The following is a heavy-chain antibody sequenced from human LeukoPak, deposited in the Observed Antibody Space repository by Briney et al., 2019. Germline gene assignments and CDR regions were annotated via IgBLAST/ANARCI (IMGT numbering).Heavy chain of an antibody. Sequence: QPGGSLRLSCTASGFTFGDYAMSWFRQAPGKGLEWVGCIRSKAYGGTTEYAASVKGRFTISRDDSKSIAYLQMNSLKTEDTAVYYCSRGGMIVVVITSDDAFDMWGQGTMVTVSS. CDR1: GFTFGDYA. V-gene: IGHV3-49*03. CDR3: SRGGMIVVVITSDDAFDM. CDR2: IRSKAYGGTT. J-gene: IGHJ3*02. D-gene: IGHD3-22*01.